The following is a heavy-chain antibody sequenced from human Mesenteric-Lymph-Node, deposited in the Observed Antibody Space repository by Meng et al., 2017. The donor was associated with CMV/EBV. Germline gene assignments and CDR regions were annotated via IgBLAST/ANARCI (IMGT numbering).Heavy chain of an antibody. J-gene: IGHJ5*02. Sequence: SETLSLTCSVSGGSIRSDNFYWGWIRQPPGKGLEWIGSIYFGASTYYNPSLKSRVTISVDTSKNQFSLKLSSVTAADTAVYYCARDGCSSTSCYTGHWFDPWGQGTLVTVSS. V-gene: IGHV4-39*07. CDR3: ARDGCSSTSCYTGHWFDP. CDR2: IYFGAST. D-gene: IGHD2-2*02. CDR1: GGSIRSDNFY.